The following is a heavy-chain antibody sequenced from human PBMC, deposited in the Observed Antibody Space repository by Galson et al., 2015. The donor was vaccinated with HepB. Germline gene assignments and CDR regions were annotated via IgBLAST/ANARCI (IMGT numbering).Heavy chain of an antibody. J-gene: IGHJ1*01. Sequence: SLRLSCTASGFSFTNNGMHWVRQAPGKGLEWVAFLRFDGNTKYYADSVRGRFTITRDTSKNTLYLQMNSLRVEDTAVYYCAKPNRDGNNDEYFHKWGQGTLVTVS. V-gene: IGHV3-30*02. D-gene: IGHD5-24*01. CDR2: LRFDGNTK. CDR1: GFSFTNNG. CDR3: AKPNRDGNNDEYFHK.